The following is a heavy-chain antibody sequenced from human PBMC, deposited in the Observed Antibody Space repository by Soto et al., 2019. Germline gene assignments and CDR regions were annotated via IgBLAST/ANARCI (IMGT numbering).Heavy chain of an antibody. V-gene: IGHV4-4*07. Sequence: PSETLSLTCTVSGGSISSYYWSWIRQPAGKGLEWIGRIYTSGSTNYNPSLKSRVTMSVDTSKNQFSLKLSSVTAADTAVYYCAREVGHITMIVVAYDDFDIWGQGTMVTVSS. CDR2: IYTSGST. CDR3: AREVGHITMIVVAYDDFDI. CDR1: GGSISSYY. D-gene: IGHD3-22*01. J-gene: IGHJ3*02.